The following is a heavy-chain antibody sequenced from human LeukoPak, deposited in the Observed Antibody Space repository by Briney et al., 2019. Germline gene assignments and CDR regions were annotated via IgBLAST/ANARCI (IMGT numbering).Heavy chain of an antibody. CDR3: ARDVIAAAGTFYYYYYYMDV. CDR1: GFTFSSYS. D-gene: IGHD6-13*01. Sequence: PGGSLRLSCAASGFTFSSYSMNWVRQAPGKGLEWVSSISSSSSYIYYADSVKGRFTISRDNAKNSLYLQMNSLRAEDTAVYYCARDVIAAAGTFYYYYYYMDVWGKGTTVTVSS. CDR2: ISSSSSYI. V-gene: IGHV3-21*01. J-gene: IGHJ6*03.